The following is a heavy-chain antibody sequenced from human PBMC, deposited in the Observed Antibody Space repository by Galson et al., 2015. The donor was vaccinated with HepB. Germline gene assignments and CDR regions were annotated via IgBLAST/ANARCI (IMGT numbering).Heavy chain of an antibody. V-gene: IGHV1-2*06. CDR2: INPNSGGT. Sequence: SVKVSCKASGYTFTGYYMHWVRQAPGQGLEWMGRINPNSGGTNYAQKFQGRVTMTRDTSISTAYMELSRLRSDDTAVYYCARSRGYGDFNWFDPWGQGTLVTVSS. CDR3: ARSRGYGDFNWFDP. D-gene: IGHD4-17*01. CDR1: GYTFTGYY. J-gene: IGHJ5*02.